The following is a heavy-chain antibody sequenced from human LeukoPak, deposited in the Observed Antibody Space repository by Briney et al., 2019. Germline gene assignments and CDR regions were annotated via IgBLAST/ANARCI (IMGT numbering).Heavy chain of an antibody. CDR1: GDSISSSSYY. J-gene: IGHJ6*03. D-gene: IGHD3-10*01. CDR3: AREMEDKSFSFGELRKNYYYYMDV. V-gene: IGHV4-39*07. Sequence: PSETLSLTCSVSGDSISSSSYYWGWIRQPPGKGLEWIGSIYYSGSTYYNPSLKSRVTISVDTSKNQFSLKLSSVTAADTAVYYCAREMEDKSFSFGELRKNYYYYMDVWGKGTTVTVSS. CDR2: IYYSGST.